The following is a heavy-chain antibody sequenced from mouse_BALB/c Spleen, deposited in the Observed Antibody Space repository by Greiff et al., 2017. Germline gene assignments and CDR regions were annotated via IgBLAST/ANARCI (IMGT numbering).Heavy chain of an antibody. J-gene: IGHJ3*01. V-gene: IGHV3-2*02. D-gene: IGHD1-2*01. CDR1: GYSITSDYA. CDR3: ARLGITTAFAY. Sequence: EVKLMESGPGLVKPSQSLSLTCTVTGYSITSDYAWNWIRQFPGNKLEWMGYISYSGSTSYNPSLKSRISITRDTSKNQFFLQLNSVTTEDTATYYCARLGITTAFAYWGQGTLVTVSA. CDR2: ISYSGST.